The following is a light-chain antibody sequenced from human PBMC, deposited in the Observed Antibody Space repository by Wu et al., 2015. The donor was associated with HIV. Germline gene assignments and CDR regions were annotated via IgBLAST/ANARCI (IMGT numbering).Light chain of an antibody. CDR2: FSS. Sequence: AIQMTQSPSSLSASVGDRVTITCRASQGIRNDLAWFQQKPGEAPKLLIHFSSTLQSGVPSRFSGSGSGSEYTLTISSLEPEDFATYYCQQYHNDWTFGQGTKVDIK. CDR3: QQYHNDWT. J-gene: IGKJ1*01. CDR1: QGIRND. V-gene: IGKV1-6*01.